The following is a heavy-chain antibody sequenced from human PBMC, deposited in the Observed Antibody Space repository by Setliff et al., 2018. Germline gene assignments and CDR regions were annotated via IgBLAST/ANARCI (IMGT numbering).Heavy chain of an antibody. CDR3: ARSFFGCVNY. V-gene: IGHV4-59*01. J-gene: IGHJ4*02. CDR2: IYSSGSS. D-gene: IGHD3-3*01. CDR1: GGSISSSY. Sequence: SETLSLTCSVSGGSISSSYWTWIRQPPGKGLEWIGYIYSSGSSNYNPSLKSRVTISVDTSKNQFSLRLSSVTAADTAVYYCARSFFGCVNYWGQGTLVTVSS.